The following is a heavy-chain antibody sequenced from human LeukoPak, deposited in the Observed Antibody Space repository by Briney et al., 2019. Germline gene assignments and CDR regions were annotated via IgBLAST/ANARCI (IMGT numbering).Heavy chain of an antibody. Sequence: ASVKVSCKASGYTFTSYGISWVRQAPGQGLEWMGGIIPIFGTANYAQKFQGRVRITTDESTSTAYMELSSLRSEDTAVYYCASGPPASYSSSGEKAFDIWGQGTMVTVSS. CDR2: IIPIFGTA. CDR1: GYTFTSYG. V-gene: IGHV1-69*05. CDR3: ASGPPASYSSSGEKAFDI. D-gene: IGHD6-6*01. J-gene: IGHJ3*02.